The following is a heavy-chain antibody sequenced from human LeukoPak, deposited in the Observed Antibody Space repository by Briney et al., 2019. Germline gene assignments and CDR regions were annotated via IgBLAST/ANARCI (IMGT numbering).Heavy chain of an antibody. CDR2: INHSGST. CDR1: GGSFSGYY. Sequence: SETLSLTCAVYGGSFSGYYWSWIRQPPGKGLEWIGEINHSGSTNYNPSLKSRVTISVDTSKNQFSLKLSSVTAADTAVYYCARGLGGNVSDYWGQGTLVTVSS. J-gene: IGHJ4*02. V-gene: IGHV4-34*01. CDR3: ARGLGGNVSDY. D-gene: IGHD4-23*01.